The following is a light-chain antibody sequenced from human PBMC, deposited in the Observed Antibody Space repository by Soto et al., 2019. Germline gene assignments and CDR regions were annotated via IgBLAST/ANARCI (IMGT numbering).Light chain of an antibody. CDR3: QQLNSYPHT. V-gene: IGKV1-9*01. CDR1: QGINSY. Sequence: IQLTQSPSFLSASVGDRVIITCRASQGINSYLAWYQQKPGKVPKLLIYAASTLQSGVPSRFSGSGSGTEFTLTISSLQPEDFAAYYCQQLNSYPHTFGGGTKVEIK. J-gene: IGKJ4*01. CDR2: AAS.